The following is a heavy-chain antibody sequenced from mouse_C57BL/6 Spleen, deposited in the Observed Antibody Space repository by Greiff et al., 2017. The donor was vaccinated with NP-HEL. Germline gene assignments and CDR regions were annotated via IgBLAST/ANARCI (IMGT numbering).Heavy chain of an antibody. V-gene: IGHV14-4*01. D-gene: IGHD3-2*02. J-gene: IGHJ1*03. CDR3: TTYSSGYWYFDV. CDR2: IDPENGDT. CDR1: GFNIKDDY. Sequence: EVQLQQSGAELVRPGASVKLSCTASGFNIKDDYMHWVKQRPEQGLEWIGWIDPENGDTEYASKFQGKATITADTSSNTAYLQLSSLTSEDTAVYYCTTYSSGYWYFDVWGTGTTVTVSS.